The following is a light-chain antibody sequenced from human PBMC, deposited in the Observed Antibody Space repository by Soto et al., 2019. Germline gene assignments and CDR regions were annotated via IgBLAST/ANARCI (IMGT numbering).Light chain of an antibody. Sequence: EIVMTQSPATLSVSPGERATLSCRASQSVSSNLAWYQQKPGQATRLLIYGASTRATGIPARFSGSGSGTEFTITISSLQSEDFAVYYCQQYNNWPPYTLGQGTKLESK. CDR1: QSVSSN. V-gene: IGKV3-15*01. CDR3: QQYNNWPPYT. J-gene: IGKJ2*01. CDR2: GAS.